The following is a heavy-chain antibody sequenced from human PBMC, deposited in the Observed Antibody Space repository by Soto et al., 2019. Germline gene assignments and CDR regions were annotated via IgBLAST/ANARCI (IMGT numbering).Heavy chain of an antibody. Sequence: AGSLRLSCAASGFTFSSYAMHWVRQAPGKGLEWVAVISYDGSNKYYADSVKGRFTISRDNSKNTLYLQMNSLRAEDTAVYYCARDDXILRFLEWLSPPGAFDIWGQGTMVTVSS. J-gene: IGHJ3*02. V-gene: IGHV3-30-3*01. CDR3: ARDDXILRFLEWLSPPGAFDI. CDR1: GFTFSSYA. D-gene: IGHD3-3*01. CDR2: ISYDGSNK.